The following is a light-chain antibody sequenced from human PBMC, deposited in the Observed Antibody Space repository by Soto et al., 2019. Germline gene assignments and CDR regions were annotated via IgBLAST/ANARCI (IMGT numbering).Light chain of an antibody. CDR2: SAS. CDR3: QQTFRTPHT. J-gene: IGKJ2*01. V-gene: IGKV1-39*01. CDR1: QTISSY. Sequence: DIQMTQSPASLSASVGDRVTITCRASQTISSYLNWYQQKAGAAPKLLIYSASTLQSGVPSRFSGSGFGTDYTLTISSLQPADFAVYSCQQTFRTPHTFGQGTKLDIK.